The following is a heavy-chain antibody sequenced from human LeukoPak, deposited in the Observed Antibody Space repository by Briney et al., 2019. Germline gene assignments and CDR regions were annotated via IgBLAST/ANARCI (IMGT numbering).Heavy chain of an antibody. CDR2: IYSGGST. Sequence: PGGSLRLSCAASGFTASSNFMSWVRQAPGKGLEWVSVIYSGGSTYYADSVKGRFTISRDNSKNTLFLQMDSLRAEDTAVYYCARSGDPFDYWGQGTLVTVSS. V-gene: IGHV3-53*01. CDR3: ARSGDPFDY. D-gene: IGHD4-17*01. J-gene: IGHJ4*02. CDR1: GFTASSNF.